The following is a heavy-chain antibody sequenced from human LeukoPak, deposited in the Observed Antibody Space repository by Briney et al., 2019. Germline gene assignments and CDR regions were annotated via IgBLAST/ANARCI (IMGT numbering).Heavy chain of an antibody. CDR2: IKQDGSEK. V-gene: IGHV3-7*01. Sequence: GGSLRLSCAASGFTFSTYWMSWVRQAPGMGLEWVGNIKQDGSEKYYVDSVKGRFTISRDNAKNSLSLQMNSLRAEDTGVYYCLIDSREVRGYWGQGTLVTVSS. D-gene: IGHD1-26*01. CDR1: GFTFSTYW. CDR3: LIDSREVRGY. J-gene: IGHJ4*02.